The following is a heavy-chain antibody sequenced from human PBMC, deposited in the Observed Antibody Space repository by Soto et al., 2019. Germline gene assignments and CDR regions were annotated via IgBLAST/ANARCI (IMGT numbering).Heavy chain of an antibody. CDR2: IISSSIIL. CDR1: GFTFSSYA. CDR3: ATYVAPNTSDAY. V-gene: IGHV3-48*01. J-gene: IGHJ4*02. D-gene: IGHD3-16*01. Sequence: PGGSLRLSYAASGFTFSSYAMSWVRQAPGKGLEWVSYIISSSIILYYADSVKGRFTISRDNAKNSLYLQMNSLRAEDTAVYYCATYVAPNTSDAYWGQGTLVTVSS.